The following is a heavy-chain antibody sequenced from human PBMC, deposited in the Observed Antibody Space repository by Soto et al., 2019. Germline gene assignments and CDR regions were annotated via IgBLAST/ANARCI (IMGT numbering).Heavy chain of an antibody. CDR3: ARVPPLGSYYYCGRDV. J-gene: IGHJ6*02. CDR1: GYTFTSYG. V-gene: IGHV1-18*01. D-gene: IGHD3-10*01. CDR2: ISAYNGNT. Sequence: QVQLVQSGAEVKKPGASVKVSCKASGYTFTSYGISWVRQAPGQGLEWMGWISAYNGNTNYAQKLQGRVTMTTDTATSTANMELRSLRSDDTAVYDCARVPPLGSYYYCGRDVWGQGTTVTGSS.